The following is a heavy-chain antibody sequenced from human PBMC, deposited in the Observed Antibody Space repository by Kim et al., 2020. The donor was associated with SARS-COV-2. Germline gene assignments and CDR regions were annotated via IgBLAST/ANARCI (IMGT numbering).Heavy chain of an antibody. Sequence: SVKVSCKASGGTFSSYAISWVRQAPGQGLEWMGGIIPIFGTANYAQKFQGRVTITADESTSTAYKELSSLRSEDTAVYYCARYDDILTGYYMGYYGMDVWGQGTTVTVSS. V-gene: IGHV1-69*13. J-gene: IGHJ6*02. CDR2: IIPIFGTA. CDR3: ARYDDILTGYYMGYYGMDV. D-gene: IGHD3-9*01. CDR1: GGTFSSYA.